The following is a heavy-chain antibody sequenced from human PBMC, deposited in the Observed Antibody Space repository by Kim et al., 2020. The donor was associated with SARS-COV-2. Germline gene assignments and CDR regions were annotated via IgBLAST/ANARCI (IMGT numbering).Heavy chain of an antibody. CDR2: ISAYNGNT. D-gene: IGHD6-19*01. V-gene: IGHV1-18*01. CDR1: GYTFTSYG. CDR3: ARDEGSSGWLMVAFDI. Sequence: ASVKVSCKASGYTFTSYGISWVRQAPGQGLEWMGWISAYNGNTNYAQKLQGRVTMTTDTSTSTAYMELRSLRSDDTAVYYCARDEGSSGWLMVAFDIWGQGTMVTVSS. J-gene: IGHJ3*02.